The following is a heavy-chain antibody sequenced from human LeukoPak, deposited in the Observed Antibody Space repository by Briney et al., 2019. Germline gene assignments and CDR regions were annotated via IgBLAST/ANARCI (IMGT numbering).Heavy chain of an antibody. V-gene: IGHV4-59*08. CDR3: ARHLGYCSSAGCNSWFDP. D-gene: IGHD2-2*03. CDR1: GGSISSYY. Sequence: PSETLSLTCTVSGGSISSYYWSWIRQPPGKGLEWIGYIYYSGNTNYNPSLKSRVTISVDTSKNHFSLKLSSVTAADTAVYYCARHLGYCSSAGCNSWFDPWGQGTLVTDSS. J-gene: IGHJ5*02. CDR2: IYYSGNT.